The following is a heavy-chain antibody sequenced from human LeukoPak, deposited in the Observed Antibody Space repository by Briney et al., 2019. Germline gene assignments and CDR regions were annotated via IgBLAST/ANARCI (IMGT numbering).Heavy chain of an antibody. D-gene: IGHD3-10*01. Sequence: SETLSLTCAVYGGSFSGYYWSWIRQPPGKGLEWIGEINHSGSTNYNPSLKSRVTISVDTPKNQFSLKLSSVPAADTAVYYCARGLGGYYYGSGSPRLFDYWGQGTLVTVSS. CDR3: ARGLGGYYYGSGSPRLFDY. V-gene: IGHV4-34*01. J-gene: IGHJ4*02. CDR1: GGSFSGYY. CDR2: INHSGST.